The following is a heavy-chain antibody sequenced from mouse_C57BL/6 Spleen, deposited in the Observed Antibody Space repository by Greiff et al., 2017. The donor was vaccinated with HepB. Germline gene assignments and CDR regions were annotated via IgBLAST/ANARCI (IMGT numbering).Heavy chain of an antibody. CDR2: INPNNGGT. D-gene: IGHD2-1*01. V-gene: IGHV1-26*01. CDR3: ARGGNYNYYAMDY. J-gene: IGHJ4*01. CDR1: GYTFTDYY. Sequence: EVQLQQSGPELVKPGASVKISCKASGYTFTDYYMNWVKQSHGKSLEWIGDINPNNGGTSYNQKFKGKATLTVDTSSSTAYMQLSSLTSEDSAVYYCARGGNYNYYAMDYWGQGTSVTVSS.